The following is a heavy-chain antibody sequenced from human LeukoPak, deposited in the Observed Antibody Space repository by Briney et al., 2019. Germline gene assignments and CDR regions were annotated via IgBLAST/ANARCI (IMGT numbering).Heavy chain of an antibody. V-gene: IGHV1-69*13. Sequence: SVTVSCKASGGTFSSYAISWVRQAPGQGLEWMGGIIPIFGTANYAQKFQGRVTITADESTSTAYMELSSLRSEDTAVYYCARDIVVVPAQGPNWFDPWGQGTLVTVSS. CDR3: ARDIVVVPAQGPNWFDP. D-gene: IGHD2-2*01. CDR1: GGTFSSYA. CDR2: IIPIFGTA. J-gene: IGHJ5*02.